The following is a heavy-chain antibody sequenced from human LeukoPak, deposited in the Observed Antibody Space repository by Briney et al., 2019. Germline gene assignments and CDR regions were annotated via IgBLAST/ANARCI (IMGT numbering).Heavy chain of an antibody. V-gene: IGHV4-59*01. CDR1: GGSISGYY. Sequence: PSETLSLTCSVSGGSISGYYWSWIRQPPGKGLEWIGYIHYSGSTHYNPSLKSRVTISVDTSKNQFSLKLSSVTAADTAVYFCARGSRYSSSSWLPFGSWYRVAFDYWGQGTLVIVSS. D-gene: IGHD6-6*01. CDR2: IHYSGST. CDR3: ARGSRYSSSSWLPFGSWYRVAFDY. J-gene: IGHJ4*02.